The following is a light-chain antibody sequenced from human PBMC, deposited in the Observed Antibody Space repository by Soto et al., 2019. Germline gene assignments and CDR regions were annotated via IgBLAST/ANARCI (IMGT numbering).Light chain of an antibody. CDR2: GAS. CDR3: QRYKNWPLT. J-gene: IGKJ4*01. V-gene: IGKV3-15*01. Sequence: EIVMTQSPATLSVSPGERATLSCRASQSVSSNLAWFQQRPGQAPRLLIYGASTRATGVPARFSGSGSGTEFTLTISSLLSEDFTIYYCQRYKNWPLTFGGGTKVEIK. CDR1: QSVSSN.